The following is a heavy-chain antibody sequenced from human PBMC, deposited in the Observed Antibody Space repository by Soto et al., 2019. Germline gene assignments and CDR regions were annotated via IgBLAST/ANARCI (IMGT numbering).Heavy chain of an antibody. CDR3: ARESGENWIYEAN. V-gene: IGHV4-4*07. Sequence: QVQQLESGPGLVKPWDTLSLTCTVSGAYVSDFSWSWIRQPAGQGLEWIGRITVNGITQYTPSFRSRVTLLLDTSRNQCSLTRQSATAAATDLYYCARESGENWIYEANWGQGHMVTVSA. D-gene: IGHD1-7*01. CDR1: GAYVSDFS. CDR2: ITVNGIT. J-gene: IGHJ1*01.